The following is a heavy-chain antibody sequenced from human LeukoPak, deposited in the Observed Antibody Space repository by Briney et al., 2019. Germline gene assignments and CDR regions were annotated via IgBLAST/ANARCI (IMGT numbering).Heavy chain of an antibody. CDR3: ARDSWELLLDY. V-gene: IGHV3-33*01. Sequence: GGSLRLSCGASGFTFSSYGMHWLRQAPGKGLEGVAVIWYDGSNKYYADSVKGRFTISRDNSKNTLYLQMNSLRAEDTAVYYCARDSWELLLDYWGQGTLVTVSS. J-gene: IGHJ4*02. CDR2: IWYDGSNK. D-gene: IGHD1-26*01. CDR1: GFTFSSYG.